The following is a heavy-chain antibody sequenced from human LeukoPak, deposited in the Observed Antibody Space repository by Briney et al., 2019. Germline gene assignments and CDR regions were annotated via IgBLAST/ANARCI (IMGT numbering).Heavy chain of an antibody. D-gene: IGHD3-10*01. CDR3: ATRGY. Sequence: ASETLSLTCTVSGGSISSDYWQWTRQPPGKGLEWVGYIYNSGNNHYNSSLKSRVTISIDTSKNQFSLKLASVTAADTAVYYCATRGYWGQGTLVAVSS. CDR2: IYNSGNN. CDR1: GGSISSDY. V-gene: IGHV4-59*08. J-gene: IGHJ4*02.